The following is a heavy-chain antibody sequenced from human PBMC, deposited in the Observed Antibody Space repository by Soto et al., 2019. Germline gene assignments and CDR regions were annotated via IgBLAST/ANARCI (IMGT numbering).Heavy chain of an antibody. CDR3: AKHLIGGRLQSPFDL. CDR2: LSDSVGTT. V-gene: IGHV3-23*01. Sequence: GGSLRLSCAVSGFTFSTHAMNWVRQAPGMGLEWVSGLSDSVGTTHYAYSVKGRFTISRDKSKNTLYLQMNNLRAEDTAVYYCAKHLIGGRLQSPFDLWGQGTQVTVSS. J-gene: IGHJ4*02. D-gene: IGHD3-22*01. CDR1: GFTFSTHA.